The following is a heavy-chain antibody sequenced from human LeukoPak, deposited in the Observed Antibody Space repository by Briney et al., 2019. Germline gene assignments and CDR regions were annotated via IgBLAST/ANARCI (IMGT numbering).Heavy chain of an antibody. D-gene: IGHD3-10*01. J-gene: IGHJ4*02. Sequence: GGSLRLSCAASGLIVSNYYMSWVRQAPGKGLEWVSGIDYSGGNTNYADSVLGRFTVSRDNSKNTLYLQMNSLRAEDTAVYYCVATRVCGGVLLRPNCLYFENWGQGTLVSVSS. V-gene: IGHV3-53*01. CDR1: GLIVSNYY. CDR2: IDYSGGNT. CDR3: VATRVCGGVLLRPNCLYFEN.